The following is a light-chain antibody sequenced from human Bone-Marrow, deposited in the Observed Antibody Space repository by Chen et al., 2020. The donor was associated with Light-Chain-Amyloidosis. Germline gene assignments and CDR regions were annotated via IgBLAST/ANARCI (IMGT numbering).Light chain of an antibody. Sequence: SLFLAPPPPVAGAPGQTAPIARGGNNIGSTSVHWYQQTPGQAPLLVVYDDSDRPSGIPERLSGSNSGNTATLTISRVEAGDEADYYCQVWDRSSDRPVFGGGTKLTVL. CDR3: QVWDRSSDRPV. J-gene: IGLJ3*02. CDR1: NIGSTS. V-gene: IGLV3-21*02. CDR2: DDS.